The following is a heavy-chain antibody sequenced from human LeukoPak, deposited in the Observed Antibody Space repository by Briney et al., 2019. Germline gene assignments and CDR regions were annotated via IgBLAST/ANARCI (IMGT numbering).Heavy chain of an antibody. J-gene: IGHJ4*02. CDR2: IYSCDNT. CDR3: AKGGLVVVTAGYFDY. D-gene: IGHD2-21*02. CDR1: GFTVSSNN. V-gene: IGHV3-66*03. Sequence: GGSLRLSCAASGFTVSSNNMSWVRQAPGKGLEWVSFIYSCDNTFYADSVKGRFTISRDNSKNTLYLQMNSLRAEDTAVYYCAKGGLVVVTAGYFDYWGQGTLVTVSS.